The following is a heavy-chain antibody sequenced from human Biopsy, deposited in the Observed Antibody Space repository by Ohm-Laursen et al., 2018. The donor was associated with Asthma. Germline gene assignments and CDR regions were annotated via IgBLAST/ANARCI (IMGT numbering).Heavy chain of an antibody. CDR2: INSVFGTT. J-gene: IGHJ4*02. CDR1: GGTFNTYV. Sequence: SSVTVSCQSLGGTFNTYVIGWGRQAPGQGLEWMGGINSVFGTTTYPQKFQDRVTITADDSTSTVYMELSSLRSEDTAVYYCARKAGSCISRTCYSLDFWGQGTLVTVSS. D-gene: IGHD2-2*01. V-gene: IGHV1-69*01. CDR3: ARKAGSCISRTCYSLDF.